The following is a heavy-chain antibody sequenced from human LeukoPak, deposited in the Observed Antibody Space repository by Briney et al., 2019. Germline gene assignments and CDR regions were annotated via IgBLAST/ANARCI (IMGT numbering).Heavy chain of an antibody. CDR2: IYYSGST. V-gene: IGHV4-59*08. CDR1: GGSISSYY. Sequence: PSETLSLTCTVSGGSISSYYWSWIRQPPGKGLEWIGYIYYSGSTNYNPSLKSRVTISVDTSKNQFSLKLSSVTAADTAVYYCARLGGFYGSGSYYNPHFDYWGQGTLVTVSS. CDR3: ARLGGFYGSGSYYNPHFDY. J-gene: IGHJ4*02. D-gene: IGHD3-10*01.